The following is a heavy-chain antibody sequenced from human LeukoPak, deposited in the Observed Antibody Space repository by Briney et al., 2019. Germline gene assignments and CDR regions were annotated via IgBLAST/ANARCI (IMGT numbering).Heavy chain of an antibody. CDR1: EFTFSDYY. D-gene: IGHD5-18*01. J-gene: IGHJ4*02. CDR3: ARNKKGDRYTYGHDY. Sequence: GGSLRLSCAASEFTFSDYYMSWIRQAPGKGLEWVSYISSSGGTIYYADSVKGRFTISRDNAKNSLYLQMNSLRAEDTAVYYCARNKKGDRYTYGHDYWGQGTLVTVSS. V-gene: IGHV3-11*04. CDR2: ISSSGGTI.